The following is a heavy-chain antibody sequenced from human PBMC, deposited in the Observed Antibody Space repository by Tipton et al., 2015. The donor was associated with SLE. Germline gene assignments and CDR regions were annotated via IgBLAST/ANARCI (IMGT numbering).Heavy chain of an antibody. J-gene: IGHJ3*02. Sequence: TLSLTCTVSGGSIINYYWNWIRQPPGKGLEWIGYIYDSGSTSYNPSLKTRVTISVDTPKNQFSLKLTSVSAADTAVYFCARGRPIGSFDIWGQGTMVTVSS. CDR3: ARGRPIGSFDI. D-gene: IGHD3-10*01. CDR1: GGSIINYY. CDR2: IYDSGST. V-gene: IGHV4-59*01.